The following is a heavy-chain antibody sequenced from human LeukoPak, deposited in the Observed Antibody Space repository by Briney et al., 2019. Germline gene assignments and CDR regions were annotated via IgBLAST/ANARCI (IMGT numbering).Heavy chain of an antibody. CDR1: GGSFSGYY. D-gene: IGHD5-24*01. J-gene: IGHJ4*02. V-gene: IGHV4-34*01. CDR2: INHSGST. CDR3: ARGPYGYNF. Sequence: SETLSLTCTVYGGSFSGYYWSWIRQPPGKGLEWIGEINHSGSTNYNPSLKSRVTISVDTSKNQFSLKLSSVTAADTAVYYCARGPYGYNFWGQGTLVTVSS.